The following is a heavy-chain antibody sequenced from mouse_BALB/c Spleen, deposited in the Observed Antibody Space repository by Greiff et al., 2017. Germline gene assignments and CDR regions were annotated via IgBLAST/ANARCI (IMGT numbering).Heavy chain of an antibody. CDR2: IYPSDSYT. J-gene: IGHJ2*01. Sequence: VQLQQPGAELVRPGASVKLSCKASGYTFTSYWINWVKQRPGQGLEWIGNIYPSDSYTNYNQKFKDKATLTVDKSSSTAYMQLSSPTSEDSAVYYCTIYYDYDGFFDYWGQGTTLTVSS. V-gene: IGHV1-69*02. D-gene: IGHD2-4*01. CDR1: GYTFTSYW. CDR3: TIYYDYDGFFDY.